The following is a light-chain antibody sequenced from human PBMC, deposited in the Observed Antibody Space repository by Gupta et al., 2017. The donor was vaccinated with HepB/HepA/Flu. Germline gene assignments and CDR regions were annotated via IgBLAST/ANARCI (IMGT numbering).Light chain of an antibody. CDR1: SSNIGDNF. CDR2: RNH. V-gene: IGLV1-47*01. CDR3: ATWDDSVSGYV. J-gene: IGLJ1*01. Sequence: QSVLPQPPSASGAPGQRVTISCSGSSSNIGDNFVYWYFQHPGTAPKLLIFRNHKRPSEVPDRFSASKSGTSASLAISGLRSEDEADYYCATWDDSVSGYVFGTGTRVSVL.